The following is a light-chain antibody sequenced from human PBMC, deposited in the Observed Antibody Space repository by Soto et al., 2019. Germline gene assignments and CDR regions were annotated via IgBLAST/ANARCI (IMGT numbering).Light chain of an antibody. V-gene: IGLV2-14*01. CDR3: TSYTSSSTRV. Sequence: QSALTQPASVSGSPGQSITISCTGTSSDVGAYNYVSWYQRHPGKAPKLMIYEVSNRPSGISDRFSGSKSGNTASLTISGLQTEDEADYYCTSYTSSSTRVFATGTKLTVL. CDR2: EVS. CDR1: SSDVGAYNY. J-gene: IGLJ1*01.